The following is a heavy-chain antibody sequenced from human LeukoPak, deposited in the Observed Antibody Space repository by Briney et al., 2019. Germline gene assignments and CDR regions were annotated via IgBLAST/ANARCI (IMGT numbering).Heavy chain of an antibody. V-gene: IGHV3-7*05. CDR1: GFTFSSYW. CDR2: INLDGSVK. J-gene: IGHJ4*02. D-gene: IGHD6-19*01. Sequence: PGGSLRLSRVASGFTFSSYWMTWVRQAPGKGLEWVANINLDGSVKTYADSLKGRFTISRDNAKNSLYLQMKSLRAEDTAVYYCARDYSTSGWPIGLWGQGTLVTVSS. CDR3: ARDYSTSGWPIGL.